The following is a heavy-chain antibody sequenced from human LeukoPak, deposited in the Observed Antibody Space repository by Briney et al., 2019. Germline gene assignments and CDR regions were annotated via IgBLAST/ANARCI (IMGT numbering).Heavy chain of an antibody. J-gene: IGHJ3*02. CDR1: GFTFSSYA. CDR3: AKVKGSLGAFDI. D-gene: IGHD6-13*01. Sequence: SGGSLRLSCAASGFTFSSYAMSWVRQAPGKGLEWVSAISGSGGSTYYADSVKGRFTISRDNSKNTLYLQMNSLRAEDTAVYYCAKVKGSLGAFDIWGQGTMVTVSS. V-gene: IGHV3-23*01. CDR2: ISGSGGST.